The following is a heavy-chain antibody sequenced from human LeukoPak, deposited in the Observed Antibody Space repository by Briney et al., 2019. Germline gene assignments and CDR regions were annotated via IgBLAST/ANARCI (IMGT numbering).Heavy chain of an antibody. V-gene: IGHV3-23*01. Sequence: GGSLRPSCAASGFTFSSYAMSWVRQAPGKGLEWVSAISGSGGSTYYADSVKGRFTISRDNSKNTLYLQMNSLRAEDTAVYYCAREVDTAIHRGAFDYWGQGTLVTVSS. CDR2: ISGSGGST. D-gene: IGHD5-18*01. CDR1: GFTFSSYA. J-gene: IGHJ4*02. CDR3: AREVDTAIHRGAFDY.